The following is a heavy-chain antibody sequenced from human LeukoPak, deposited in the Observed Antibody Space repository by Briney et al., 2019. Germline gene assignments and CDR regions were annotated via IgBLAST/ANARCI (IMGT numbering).Heavy chain of an antibody. CDR2: VYYTGTT. CDR1: GGSISSYY. D-gene: IGHD3-10*01. V-gene: IGHV4-39*01. CDR3: ARHSNYASGSTAKGLFDY. J-gene: IGHJ4*02. Sequence: PSETLSLTCTVSGGSISSYYWGWIRQPPGKGLEWIASVYYTGTTYYNPSLKSRVTIFVETSKNQVSLRLSSVTAADTAVYYCARHSNYASGSTAKGLFDYWGQGTLVSVSS.